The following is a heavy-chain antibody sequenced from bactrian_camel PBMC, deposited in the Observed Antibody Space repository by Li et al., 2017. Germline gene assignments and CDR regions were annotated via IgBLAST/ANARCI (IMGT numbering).Heavy chain of an antibody. D-gene: IGHD4*01. J-gene: IGHJ4*01. CDR1: GFTFRNFP. Sequence: VQLVESGGGSAQPGESLRLSCVASGFTFRNFPMTWVRQRPGQGLEWVASIMQDSPRAEYADSVKGRFTISRDNAKNTVNLQMNTLKPEDTAMYYCAAEPKRDAPIPALEADDYIYRGQGTQVTVS. CDR3: AAEPKRDAPIPALEADDYIY. CDR2: IMQDSPRA. V-gene: IGHV3S40*01.